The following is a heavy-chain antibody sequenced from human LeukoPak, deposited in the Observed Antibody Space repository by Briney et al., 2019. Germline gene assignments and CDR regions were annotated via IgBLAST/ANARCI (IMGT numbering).Heavy chain of an antibody. Sequence: GVSLHISSMGSGYSFTSYWIGCVRQMPGKILEWMGIIYPGVSDTSYTPSFQGQVTISADKSICTAYLQWSVLKASDTAMYYCARQRGNYYDSSGYSFRYFDLWNRGTLVSVSS. CDR1: GYSFTSYW. J-gene: IGHJ2*01. CDR3: ARQRGNYYDSSGYSFRYFDL. CDR2: IYPGVSDT. D-gene: IGHD3-22*01. V-gene: IGHV5-51*01.